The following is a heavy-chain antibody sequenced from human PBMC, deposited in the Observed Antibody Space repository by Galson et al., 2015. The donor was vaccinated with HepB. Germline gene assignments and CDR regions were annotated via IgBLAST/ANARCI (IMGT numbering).Heavy chain of an antibody. CDR2: IDWDDDE. D-gene: IGHD6-13*01. V-gene: IGHV2-70*11. CDR3: ARIGQQRIFDY. J-gene: IGHJ4*02. Sequence: PALVKPTQTLTLTCTFSGFSLSTSGMCVSWIRQPPGKALEWLARIDWDDDEYYNPSLKTRLTISKDTSKNQVVLTMTNMDPVDTATYYCARIGQQRIFDYWGRGTLVTVSS. CDR1: GFSLSTSGMC.